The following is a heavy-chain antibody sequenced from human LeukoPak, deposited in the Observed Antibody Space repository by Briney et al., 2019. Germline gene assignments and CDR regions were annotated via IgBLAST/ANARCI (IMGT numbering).Heavy chain of an antibody. CDR3: ARDGTAFDI. CDR1: GVTISSDW. J-gene: IGHJ3*02. CDR2: INQDGTAK. V-gene: IGHV3-7*01. Sequence: PSGSLRLSCEASGVTISSDWMAWIRQAPGKGLEWIASINQDGTAKKYVDSVKGRFTISRDNVKNSLYLQMNRRRAEDTPVYYCARDGTAFDIWGHGTMVTVSS. D-gene: IGHD1-26*01.